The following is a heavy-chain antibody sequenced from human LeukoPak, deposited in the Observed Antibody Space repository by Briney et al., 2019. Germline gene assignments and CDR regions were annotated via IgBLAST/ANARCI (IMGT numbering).Heavy chain of an antibody. D-gene: IGHD1-26*01. Sequence: GGSLRLSCAASGFTFSTYSMNWVRQAPGKGLDWVSSISSSSTYIYYADSVKGRLIISIDNANNSLYLQINIQRADDTAGYDVGTWLTVASYFDYWGQGTLVTVSS. V-gene: IGHV3-21*06. CDR1: GFTFSTYS. CDR2: ISSSSTYI. CDR3: GTWLTVASYFDY. J-gene: IGHJ4*02.